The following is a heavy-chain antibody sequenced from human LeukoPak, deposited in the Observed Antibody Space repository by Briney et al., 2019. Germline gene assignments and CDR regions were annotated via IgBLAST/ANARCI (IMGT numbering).Heavy chain of an antibody. V-gene: IGHV1-2*02. D-gene: IGHD6-6*01. CDR2: INPGSGVT. CDR3: TRQTSSLGGRRGWFDP. J-gene: IGHJ5*02. CDR1: GYTFTGYF. Sequence: ASVKVSCKASGYTFTGYFLNWARQAPGQGLEWLGWINPGSGVTVYAEKFQDRIALTRDTAINTAYLELTGLTSNDTAVYYCTRQTSSLGGRRGWFDPWGQGTLVSVSS.